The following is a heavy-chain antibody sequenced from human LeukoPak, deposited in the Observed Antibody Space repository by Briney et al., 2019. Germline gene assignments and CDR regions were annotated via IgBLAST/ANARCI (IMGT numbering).Heavy chain of an antibody. CDR3: ARDTLGEGEDANYAVYYFDY. D-gene: IGHD4/OR15-4a*01. V-gene: IGHV3-20*04. Sequence: PGGSLRLSCAASGFTFDDYGMSWVRLAPGKGLELVSVINWNGGSRGYADSVKGRFTISRDNGKNSLDLQMNSLRADDTAVYYCARDTLGEGEDANYAVYYFDYWRQGSVVTVSS. CDR1: GFTFDDYG. J-gene: IGHJ4*02. CDR2: INWNGGSR.